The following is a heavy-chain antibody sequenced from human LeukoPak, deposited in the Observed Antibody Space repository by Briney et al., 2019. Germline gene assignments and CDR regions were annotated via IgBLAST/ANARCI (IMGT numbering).Heavy chain of an antibody. CDR2: TYYRSKWSN. Sequence: SQTLSLTCAISGDSVSSKSAAWNWIRQSPSGGLEWVGRTYYRSKWSNDYAASVKSRITVNPDTSKNQFSLQLSSVTPEDTAVYYGARSRGATFDYWGQGTLVTVSS. V-gene: IGHV6-1*01. CDR1: GDSVSSKSAA. J-gene: IGHJ4*02. CDR3: ARSRGATFDY. D-gene: IGHD4/OR15-4a*01.